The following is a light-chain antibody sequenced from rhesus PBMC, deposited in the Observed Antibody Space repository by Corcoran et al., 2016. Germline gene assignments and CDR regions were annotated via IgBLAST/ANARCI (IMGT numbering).Light chain of an antibody. CDR2: GAS. V-gene: IGKV3-10*01. Sequence: QVILTQSPATLSLSPGERATLSCRASQSVSSYLAWYQQKPGQAPRLLIYGASIRATGLPARFSGSGSGTDFTLTISSLEPEDVGVYHCYQHSSGYSFGQGTKVEIK. CDR3: YQHSSGYS. CDR1: QSVSSY. J-gene: IGKJ2*01.